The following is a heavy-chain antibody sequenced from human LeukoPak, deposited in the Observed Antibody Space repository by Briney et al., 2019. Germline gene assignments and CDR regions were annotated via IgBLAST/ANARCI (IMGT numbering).Heavy chain of an antibody. J-gene: IGHJ6*02. D-gene: IGHD3-10*01. V-gene: IGHV1-46*01. CDR2: INPSGGST. Sequence: ASVTVSCKASGYTFTSYYMHWVRQAPGQGLEWMGIINPSGGSTSYAQKFQGRVTMTRDTSTSTVYMELSSLRSEDTAVYYCARELGITMVRGVIIISDYYYYGMDVWGQGTTVTVSS. CDR1: GYTFTSYY. CDR3: ARELGITMVRGVIIISDYYYYGMDV.